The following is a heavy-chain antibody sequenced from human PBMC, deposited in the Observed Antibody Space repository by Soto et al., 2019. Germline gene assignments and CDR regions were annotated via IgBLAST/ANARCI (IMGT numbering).Heavy chain of an antibody. D-gene: IGHD2-2*02. J-gene: IGHJ4*02. CDR2: IIPIFGTA. CDR1: GYTFRNYG. Sequence: AAVKVSCKASGYTFRNYGIAWVRQAPGQGLEWMGGIIPIFGTANYAQKSQGRVTITAXXXXSXXXMXLXXLRSEDTAVYYCAIESCCYTRQRLFAFWGQGTLVIVSA. CDR3: AIESCCYTRQRLFAF. V-gene: IGHV1-69*13.